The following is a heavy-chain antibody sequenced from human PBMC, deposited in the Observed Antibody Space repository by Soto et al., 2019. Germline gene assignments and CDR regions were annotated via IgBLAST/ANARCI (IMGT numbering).Heavy chain of an antibody. CDR2: IIPIFGTA. D-gene: IGHD3-3*01. J-gene: IGHJ6*02. CDR1: GGTFSSYA. CDR3: ARASNLKILEWSNYYYYGMDV. Sequence: QVQLVQSGAEVKKPESSVKVSCKASGGTFSSYAISWVRQAPGQGLEWMGGIIPIFGTANYAQKFQGRVTITADKSTSTAYMELSSLRSEDTAVYYCARASNLKILEWSNYYYYGMDVWGQGTTVTVSS. V-gene: IGHV1-69*06.